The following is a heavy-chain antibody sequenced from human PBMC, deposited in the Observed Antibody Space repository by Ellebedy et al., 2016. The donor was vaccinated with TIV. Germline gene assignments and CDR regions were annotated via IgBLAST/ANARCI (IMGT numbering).Heavy chain of an antibody. V-gene: IGHV1-69*05. J-gene: IGHJ6*02. CDR2: IIPIFGTA. CDR1: GGTFSSYA. CDR3: ARDRSYQLLRYYYGMDV. D-gene: IGHD2-2*01. Sequence: SVKVSCXASGGTFSSYAISWVRQAPGQGLEWMGGIIPIFGTANYAQKFQGRVTMTRDTSTSTVYMELSSLRSEDTAVYYCARDRSYQLLRYYYGMDVWGQGTTVSVSS.